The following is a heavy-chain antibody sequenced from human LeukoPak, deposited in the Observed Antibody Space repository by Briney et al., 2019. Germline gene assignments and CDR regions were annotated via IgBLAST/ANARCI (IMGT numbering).Heavy chain of an antibody. CDR2: IYYSGST. CDR1: GGTISSYY. J-gene: IGHJ4*02. CDR3: ARHYDAFYYFDY. Sequence: SETLSLTCTVSGGTISSYYWSWLRQPPGKGLEWVGYIYYSGSTNYNPSLKSRVTISVDTSKNQFSLKLSSVTAADTAVYYCARHYDAFYYFDYWGQGTLVTVSS. D-gene: IGHD3-16*01. V-gene: IGHV4-59*08.